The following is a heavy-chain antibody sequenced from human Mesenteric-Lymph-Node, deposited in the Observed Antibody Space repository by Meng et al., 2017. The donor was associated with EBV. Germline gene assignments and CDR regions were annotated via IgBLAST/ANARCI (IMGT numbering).Heavy chain of an antibody. J-gene: IGHJ4*02. CDR1: GGSFGGYF. Sequence: QVQLQQWGAGLLPPSETLSLTCGVSGGSFGGYFWSWIRQPPGKGLEWIGEINRVGSTNYNPSLKSRLTMSVDTSKNHFSLKLTSVTAADTAVYYCVRCGAVTLVQGGPDHWGQGTLVTVSS. D-gene: IGHD3-10*01. CDR2: INRVGST. CDR3: VRCGAVTLVQGGPDH. V-gene: IGHV4-34*01.